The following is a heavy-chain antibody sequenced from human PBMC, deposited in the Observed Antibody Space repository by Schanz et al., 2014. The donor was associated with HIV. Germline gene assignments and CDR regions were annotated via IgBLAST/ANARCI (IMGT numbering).Heavy chain of an antibody. CDR1: GFTFSSYA. V-gene: IGHV3-30*03. CDR2: ISYDGNDK. D-gene: IGHD2-15*01. CDR3: AARYCSGAKCHSLDY. Sequence: QVQLVESGGGVVQPGRSLRLSCAASGFTFSSYALHWVRQAPGKGLEWGALISYDGNDKYYADSVKGRFTISRDNSKNTLFLQMNSLRAEDTAVYHCAARYCSGAKCHSLDYWGQGTLVTVSS. J-gene: IGHJ4*02.